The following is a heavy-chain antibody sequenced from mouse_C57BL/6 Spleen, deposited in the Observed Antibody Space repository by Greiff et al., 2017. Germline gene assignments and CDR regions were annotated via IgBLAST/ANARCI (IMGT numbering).Heavy chain of an antibody. J-gene: IGHJ4*01. D-gene: IGHD2-3*01. CDR3: ATDGYYAMDY. CDR1: GYTFTSYW. Sequence: QVQLQQPGAELVRPGSSVKLSCKASGYTFTSYWMHWVKPRPIQGLEWIGNIDPSDSETHYNQNFKDKATLTVDKSSSTAYMQLSSLTSEDSAVYYCATDGYYAMDYWGQGTSVTVSS. CDR2: IDPSDSET. V-gene: IGHV1-52*01.